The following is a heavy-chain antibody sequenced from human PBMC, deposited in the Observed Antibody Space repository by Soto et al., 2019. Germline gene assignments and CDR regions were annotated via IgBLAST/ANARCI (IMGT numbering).Heavy chain of an antibody. CDR1: GFTFSSYA. V-gene: IGHV3-23*01. CDR3: AKETANRSSWHYYYYYYMDF. Sequence: EVQLLDAGGGLVQPGGSRRLSCAASGFTFSSYAMSWVRQAPGKGLEWVSAISGSGGSTYYADSVKGRFTISRDNSKNTLYLQMNSLRAEDTAVYYCAKETANRSSWHYYYYYYMDFWGKGTTVTVSS. D-gene: IGHD6-13*01. J-gene: IGHJ6*03. CDR2: ISGSGGST.